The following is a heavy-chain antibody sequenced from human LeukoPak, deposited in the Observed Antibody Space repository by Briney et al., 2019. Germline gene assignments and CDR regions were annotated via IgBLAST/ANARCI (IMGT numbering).Heavy chain of an antibody. CDR2: ISSSSSTI. CDR3: ARGDYYDSSGYYYDYY. V-gene: IGHV3-48*01. CDR1: GFTFSSYS. Sequence: PGGSLRLSCAASGFTFSSYSMNWVRQAPGKGLEWVSCISSSSSTIYYADSVKGRFTISRDNAKNSLYLQMNSLRAEDTAVYYCARGDYYDSSGYYYDYYWGQGTLVTVSS. D-gene: IGHD3-22*01. J-gene: IGHJ4*02.